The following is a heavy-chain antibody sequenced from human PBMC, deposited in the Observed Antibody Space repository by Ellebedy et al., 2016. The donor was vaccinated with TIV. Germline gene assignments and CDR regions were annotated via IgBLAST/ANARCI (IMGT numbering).Heavy chain of an antibody. J-gene: IGHJ4*02. CDR1: GFTFSSYG. D-gene: IGHD2-21*02. CDR3: ARSGDSPDSPADY. V-gene: IGHV3-33*01. Sequence: GESLKISCAASGFTFSSYGMHWVRQAPGKGLEWVAVIWYDGSNKYFADSVKGRFTISRDNSKNTLYLQMNSLRDEDTAVYYCARSGDSPDSPADYWGQGTLVTVSS. CDR2: IWYDGSNK.